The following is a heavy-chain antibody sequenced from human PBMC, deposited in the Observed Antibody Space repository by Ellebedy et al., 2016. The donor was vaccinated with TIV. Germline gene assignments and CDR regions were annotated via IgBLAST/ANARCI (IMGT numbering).Heavy chain of an antibody. V-gene: IGHV3-30*18. D-gene: IGHD2-2*01. CDR2: IADDGSNK. CDR1: GFTFSGYG. CDR3: AKEDSQLLPDY. Sequence: GGSLRLXXAASGFTFSGYGMHWVRQAPGKGLEWVAVIADDGSNKYYADSVKGRFTIFRDNSKNTLFLQMNSLRPEDTAVYYCAKEDSQLLPDYWGQGTLLTVSS. J-gene: IGHJ4*02.